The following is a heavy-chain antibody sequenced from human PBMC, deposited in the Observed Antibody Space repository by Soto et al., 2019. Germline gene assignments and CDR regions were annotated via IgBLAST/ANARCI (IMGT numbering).Heavy chain of an antibody. CDR2: ISASGSTT. CDR1: GFTFSSYV. D-gene: IGHD3-3*01. Sequence: EVQLLESGGGLVQPGGSLRLSCAASGFTFSSYVMSWVRQAPGKGLEWVSSISASGSTTYYADSVKGRFTISRDNSKSTLYLQMNNLRAEDTAVYYCAHGLPETIFGVLIRFDCWGQGAQVTVSS. V-gene: IGHV3-23*01. CDR3: AHGLPETIFGVLIRFDC. J-gene: IGHJ5*01.